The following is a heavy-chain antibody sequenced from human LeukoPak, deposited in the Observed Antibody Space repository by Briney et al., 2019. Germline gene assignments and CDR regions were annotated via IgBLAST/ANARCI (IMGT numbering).Heavy chain of an antibody. D-gene: IGHD3-10*01. CDR3: TLIQGWGSGSYYRDF. CDR1: GLSISNDW. J-gene: IGHJ4*02. Sequence: GGSLRLSCAASGLSISNDWMSWVRQAPGKGLEWVARVKSKSAGEATDYAAPVKGRFTISRDDSKNTLYLQMNSLKTEDTAVYYCTLIQGWGSGSYYRDFWGQGTLVTVSS. V-gene: IGHV3-15*01. CDR2: VKSKSAGEAT.